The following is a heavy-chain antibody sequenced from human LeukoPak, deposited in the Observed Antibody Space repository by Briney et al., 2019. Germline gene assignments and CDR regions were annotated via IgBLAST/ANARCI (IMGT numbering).Heavy chain of an antibody. J-gene: IGHJ6*03. CDR2: MNPNSGNT. Sequence: ASVKVSCKASGYTFTSYDINWVRQATGQGLEWMGRMNPNSGNTGYAQKFQGRVTMTRNTSISTAYMELSSLRSEDTAVYYCAVRVGRSDPLYYYYMDVWGKGTTVTVSS. CDR3: AVRVGRSDPLYYYYMDV. V-gene: IGHV1-8*01. CDR1: GYTFTSYD. D-gene: IGHD3-3*01.